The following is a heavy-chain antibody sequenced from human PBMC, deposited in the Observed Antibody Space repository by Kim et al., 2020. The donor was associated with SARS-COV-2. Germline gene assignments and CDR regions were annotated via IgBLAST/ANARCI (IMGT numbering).Heavy chain of an antibody. CDR2: ISYDGSNK. Sequence: GGSLRLSCAASGFTFSSYAMHWVRQAPGKGLEWVAVISYDGSNKYYADSVKGRFTISRDNSKNTLYLQMNSLRAEDTAVYYCARDGVGATYSSYFDYWGQGTLVTVSS. V-gene: IGHV3-30*04. D-gene: IGHD1-26*01. CDR1: GFTFSSYA. J-gene: IGHJ4*02. CDR3: ARDGVGATYSSYFDY.